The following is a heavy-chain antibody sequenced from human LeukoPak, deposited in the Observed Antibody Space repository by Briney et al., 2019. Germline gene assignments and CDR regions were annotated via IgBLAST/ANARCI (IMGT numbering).Heavy chain of an antibody. CDR3: ARDWGPTVVIPTSKAAAFDI. CDR2: ISSSSSYI. D-gene: IGHD4-23*01. J-gene: IGHJ3*02. V-gene: IGHV3-21*01. Sequence: GGSLRLSCAASGFTFSSYSMNWVRQAPGKGLEWVSSISSSSSYIYYADSVKGRFTISRDNAKNSLYLQMNSLRVEDTAVYYCARDWGPTVVIPTSKAAAFDIWGQGTMVTVSS. CDR1: GFTFSSYS.